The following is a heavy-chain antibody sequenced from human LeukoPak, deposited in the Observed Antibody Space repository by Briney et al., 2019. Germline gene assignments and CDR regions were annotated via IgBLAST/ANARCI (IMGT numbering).Heavy chain of an antibody. CDR2: IYTSGST. CDR1: GGSISSYY. D-gene: IGHD6-13*01. J-gene: IGHJ1*01. CDR3: ARYGGWPQQLVLVYFQH. Sequence: SETLSLTCTVSGGSISSYYWSWIRQPPGKGLEWIGYIYTSGSTNYNPSLKSRVTISVDTSKNQFSLKLSSVTAADPAVYYCARYGGWPQQLVLVYFQHWGQGTLVTVSS. V-gene: IGHV4-4*09.